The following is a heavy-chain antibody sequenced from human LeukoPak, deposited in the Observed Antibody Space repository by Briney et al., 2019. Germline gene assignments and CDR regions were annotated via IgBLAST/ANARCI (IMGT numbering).Heavy chain of an antibody. CDR1: GFTFSNHG. CDR3: ARGGAAVARKRGVDY. J-gene: IGHJ4*02. Sequence: SGGSLRLSCAASGFTFSNHGMHWVRQAPGKGPEWVALIWYDGSNKYYGDSVKGRFTISRDNSKNTVYLQMNSLRAEDTAMYYCARGGAAVARKRGVDYWGQGTLVTVSS. CDR2: IWYDGSNK. D-gene: IGHD3-10*01. V-gene: IGHV3-33*01.